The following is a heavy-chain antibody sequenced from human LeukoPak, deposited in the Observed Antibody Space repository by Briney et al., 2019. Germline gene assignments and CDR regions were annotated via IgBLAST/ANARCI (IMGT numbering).Heavy chain of an antibody. CDR2: IYYSGST. V-gene: IGHV4-31*03. J-gene: IGHJ5*02. Sequence: SQTLSLTCTVSCGSISSGGYYWSWIRQHPGKGLEWIGYIYYSGSTYYNPSLKSRVTISVDTSKNQFSLKLSSVTAADTAVYYCARDLGGSYKWEPSGGYNWFDPWGQGTLVTVSS. D-gene: IGHD1-26*01. CDR3: ARDLGGSYKWEPSGGYNWFDP. CDR1: CGSISSGGYY.